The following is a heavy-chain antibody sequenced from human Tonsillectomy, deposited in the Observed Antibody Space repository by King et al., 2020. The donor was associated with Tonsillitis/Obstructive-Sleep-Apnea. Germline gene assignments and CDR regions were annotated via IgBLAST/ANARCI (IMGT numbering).Heavy chain of an antibody. D-gene: IGHD2-15*01. CDR3: AKCRGFFYMDV. J-gene: IGHJ6*03. CDR2: INYSGST. CDR1: GGSISSSSYY. Sequence: LQLQESGPGLVKPSETLSLTCTVSGGSISSSSYYWGWIRQPPGKGLEWIGSINYSGSTQYNPSLKSRVTISVDTSKNQFSLKLSSVTAADTAVYYFAKCRGFFYMDVWGKGTTVTVSS. V-gene: IGHV4-39*01.